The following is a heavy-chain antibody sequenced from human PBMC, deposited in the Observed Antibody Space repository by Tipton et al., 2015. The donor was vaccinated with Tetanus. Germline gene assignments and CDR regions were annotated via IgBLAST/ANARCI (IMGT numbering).Heavy chain of an antibody. D-gene: IGHD6-6*01. CDR2: ISPSGNT. CDR1: GGSFSNYF. Sequence: TLSLTCAVYGGSFSNYFWRWIRQPPGKGLEWIGEISPSGNTNYNPSLKSRVTISADTSRNQFSLTLSSVTADDTAVYFCASGSSLDYWGQGTLVTVSS. J-gene: IGHJ4*02. V-gene: IGHV4-34*01. CDR3: ASGSSLDY.